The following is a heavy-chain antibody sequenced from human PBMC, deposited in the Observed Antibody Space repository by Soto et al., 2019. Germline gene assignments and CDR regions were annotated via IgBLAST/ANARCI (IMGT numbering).Heavy chain of an antibody. CDR1: GFTFSSYA. D-gene: IGHD5-18*01. CDR3: ARGSGYSYGYVDY. CDR2: ISGSGGST. J-gene: IGHJ4*02. V-gene: IGHV3-23*01. Sequence: EVQLLESGGGLVQPGGSLRLSCAASGFTFSSYAMSWVRQAPGKGLEWVSTISGSGGSTYYADSVKGRFTISRDNSKNTLLLQMNSLRAEDTAVYYCARGSGYSYGYVDYWGQGTLVTVSS.